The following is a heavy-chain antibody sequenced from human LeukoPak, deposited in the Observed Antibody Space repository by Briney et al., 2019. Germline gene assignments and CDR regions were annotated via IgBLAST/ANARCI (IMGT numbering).Heavy chain of an antibody. V-gene: IGHV1-18*01. CDR1: GGTFSSYA. Sequence: ASVKVSCKASGGTFSSYAISWVRQAPGQGLEWMGWISAYNGNTNYAQKLQGRVTMTTDTSTSTAYMEPRSLRSDDTAVYYCARHGGSYYRWFDPWGQGTLVTVSS. J-gene: IGHJ5*02. CDR2: ISAYNGNT. D-gene: IGHD1-26*01. CDR3: ARHGGSYYRWFDP.